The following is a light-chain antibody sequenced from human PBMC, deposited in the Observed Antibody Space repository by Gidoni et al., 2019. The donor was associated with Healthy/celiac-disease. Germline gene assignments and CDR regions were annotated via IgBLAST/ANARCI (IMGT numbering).Light chain of an antibody. J-gene: IGKJ4*01. CDR1: QSVSSY. CDR2: DAA. Sequence: IVLTPSPATLSLSPGERATLSCRASQSVSSYFACYQQKPRQAPRRLLNDAATRATGIPATFSGSGAGTDFTPPIISLEPDDFAVYYCHQRSNRPPGLTFGGGTKVEIK. CDR3: HQRSNRPPGLT. V-gene: IGKV3-11*01.